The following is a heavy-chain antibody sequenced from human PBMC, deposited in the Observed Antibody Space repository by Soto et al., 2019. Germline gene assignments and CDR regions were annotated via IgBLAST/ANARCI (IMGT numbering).Heavy chain of an antibody. J-gene: IGHJ3*02. V-gene: IGHV3-11*05. CDR1: GFTFNDYY. CDR2: ISGGTSNT. D-gene: IGHD1-26*01. CDR3: AKTLVGANVFDI. Sequence: QVQLVESGGGLVKPGGSLRLSCEASGFTFNDYYMAWIRQAPGRGLEWVSYISGGTSNTNYADSVKGRFTISRDNDDNSLFLQMNSLRAEDTAVYYCAKTLVGANVFDIWGQGTMVTVSS.